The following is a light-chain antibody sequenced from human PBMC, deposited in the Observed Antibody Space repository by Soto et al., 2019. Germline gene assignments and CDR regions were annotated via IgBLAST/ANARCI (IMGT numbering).Light chain of an antibody. J-gene: IGKJ5*01. CDR1: QNVSSY. CDR3: QQYGSFHT. V-gene: IGKV3-15*01. Sequence: EIVITQSLPTVPVSKGRRATLSCRASQNVSSYLAWYQQKPGQAPRLLIYGASTRATGFPARFSGSGSGSDFILTINRLEPEDFAVYYCQQYGSFHTFGQGTRLEIK. CDR2: GAS.